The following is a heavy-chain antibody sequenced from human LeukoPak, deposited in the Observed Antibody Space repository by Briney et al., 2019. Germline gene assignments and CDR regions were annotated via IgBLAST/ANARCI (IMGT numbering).Heavy chain of an antibody. Sequence: HPGRSLRLSCAASGFTFSSYGMHWVRQAPGKGLEWVAVILYDGSNKYYADSVKGRFTISRDNSKNTLYLQMNSLRAEDTAVYYCAKSVDDGDYVPDYWGQGTLVTVSS. CDR1: GFTFSSYG. CDR3: AKSVDDGDYVPDY. CDR2: ILYDGSNK. V-gene: IGHV3-30*18. D-gene: IGHD4-17*01. J-gene: IGHJ4*02.